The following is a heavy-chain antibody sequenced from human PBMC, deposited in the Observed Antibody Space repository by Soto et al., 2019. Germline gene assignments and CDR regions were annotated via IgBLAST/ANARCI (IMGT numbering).Heavy chain of an antibody. V-gene: IGHV4-59*01. CDR3: ARDEGMGGGIDY. CDR2: IYYSGST. CDR1: GGSISSYY. D-gene: IGHD3-16*01. J-gene: IGHJ4*02. Sequence: QVQLQESGPGLVKPSETLSLTCTVSGGSISSYYWSWIRQPPGKGLEWIGYIYYSGSTNYNPSLKSRVTISVDTSKNQFSLKLSSVTAADTAVCYCARDEGMGGGIDYWGQGTLVTVSS.